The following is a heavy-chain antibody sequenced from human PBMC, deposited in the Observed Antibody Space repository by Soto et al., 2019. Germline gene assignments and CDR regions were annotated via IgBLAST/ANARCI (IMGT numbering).Heavy chain of an antibody. J-gene: IGHJ4*02. CDR1: GGSISSGDYY. Sequence: TLSLTCTVSGGSISSGDYYWSWIRQPPGKGLEWIGYIYYSGSTYYNPSLKSRVTISVDTSKNQFSLKLSSVTAADTAVYYCARGYPRGYGGNFFDYWGQGTLVTVSS. CDR2: IYYSGST. D-gene: IGHD4-17*01. CDR3: ARGYPRGYGGNFFDY. V-gene: IGHV4-30-4*01.